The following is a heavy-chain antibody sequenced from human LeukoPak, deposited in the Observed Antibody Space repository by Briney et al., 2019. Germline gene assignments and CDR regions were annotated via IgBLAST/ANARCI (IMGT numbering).Heavy chain of an antibody. CDR1: GYTFTSYY. D-gene: IGHD2-2*01. CDR3: ARSGAIWYYYYYYMDV. V-gene: IGHV1-46*01. J-gene: IGHJ6*03. Sequence: ASVKVSCKASGYTFTSYYMHWVRQAPGQGLEWMGIINPSGGSTSYAQKFQGRVTMTRDTSTSTVYMELSSLRSEDTAVYYCARSGAIWYYYYYYMDVWGKGTTVTFSS. CDR2: INPSGGST.